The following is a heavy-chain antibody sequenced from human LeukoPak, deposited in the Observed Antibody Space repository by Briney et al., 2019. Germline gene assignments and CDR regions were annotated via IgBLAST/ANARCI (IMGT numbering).Heavy chain of an antibody. CDR3: ARDLYGIFFNGGWFDP. D-gene: IGHD2-15*01. J-gene: IGHJ5*02. Sequence: SGTLSLTCAVSGGSISSSNWWSWVRQPPGKGLEWIGKIYHSGSTNYNPSLKSRVTISVEKSKNQFSLKLRSVTAADTAVYYCARDLYGIFFNGGWFDPWGQGTLVTVSS. CDR1: GGSISSSNW. V-gene: IGHV4-4*02. CDR2: IYHSGST.